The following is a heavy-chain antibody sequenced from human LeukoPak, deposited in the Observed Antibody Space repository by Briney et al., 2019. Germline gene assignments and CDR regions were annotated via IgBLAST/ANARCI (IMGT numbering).Heavy chain of an antibody. J-gene: IGHJ4*02. V-gene: IGHV4-4*07. Sequence: PSEILSLTCTVSGGSINVDYWSWVRQSAEKGLEWIGRISATGATAYNPSLKSRLTMSVDTSKNQFSLKLNSVTAADTAVYYCARDIGVGTSKGFDYWGQGALVTVSS. CDR1: GGSINVDY. D-gene: IGHD1-26*01. CDR2: ISATGAT. CDR3: ARDIGVGTSKGFDY.